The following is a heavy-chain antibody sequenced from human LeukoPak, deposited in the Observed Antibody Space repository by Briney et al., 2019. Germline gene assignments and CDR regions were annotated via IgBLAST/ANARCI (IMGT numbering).Heavy chain of an antibody. Sequence: GGSLRLSCAAPGLTFSSYSMNWVRQAPGKGLEWVSSISSSSSYIYYADSVNGRFTISRDNAKNTLYLQMNSLRADDTAVYYCVRDKTGRDDYWGQGTLVTVSS. CDR3: VRDKTGRDDY. CDR2: ISSSSSYI. D-gene: IGHD7-27*01. V-gene: IGHV3-21*01. J-gene: IGHJ4*02. CDR1: GLTFSSYS.